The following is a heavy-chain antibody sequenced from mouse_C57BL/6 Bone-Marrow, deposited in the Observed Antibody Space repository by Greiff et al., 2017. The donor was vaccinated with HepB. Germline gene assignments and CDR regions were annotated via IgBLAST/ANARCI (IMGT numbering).Heavy chain of an antibody. CDR3: ARHYYYGSAYFDY. CDR2: IDPSDSYT. D-gene: IGHD1-1*01. V-gene: IGHV1-50*01. CDR1: GYTFTSYW. Sequence: QVQLQQPGAELVKPGASVKLSCKASGYTFTSYWMQWVKQRPGQGLEWIGEIDPSDSYTNYNQKFKGKATLTVDTSSSTAYMQLSSLTSEDSAVYYCARHYYYGSAYFDYWGQGTTLTVSS. J-gene: IGHJ2*01.